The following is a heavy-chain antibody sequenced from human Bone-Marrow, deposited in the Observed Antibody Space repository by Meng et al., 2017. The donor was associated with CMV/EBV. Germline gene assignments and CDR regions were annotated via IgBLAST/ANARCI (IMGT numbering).Heavy chain of an antibody. CDR2: INPSGGST. D-gene: IGHD2-2*01. CDR3: ARSLPGPKVEVVPAAKFTYLYYCGIDV. Sequence: ASVKVSCKASGYTFTSYYMRWVRQAPGQGLEWMGRINPSGGSTSYAQKFQDRVTLTRDTSTSTVYMELSSLRSEDTAVFYCARSLPGPKVEVVPAAKFTYLYYCGIDVWGQGTTVTVSS. J-gene: IGHJ6*02. V-gene: IGHV1-46*01. CDR1: GYTFTSYY.